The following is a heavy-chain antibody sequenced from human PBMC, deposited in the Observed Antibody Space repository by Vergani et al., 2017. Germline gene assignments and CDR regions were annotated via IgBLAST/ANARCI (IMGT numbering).Heavy chain of an antibody. J-gene: IGHJ3*02. CDR3: AKDRGGYHTAYAFDI. Sequence: QVQLVESGGGVVQPGRSLRLSCAASGFTFSSYGMHWVRQAPGKGLEWVAVISYDGSNKYYADSVKGRFTISRDNSKNTLYLQMNSLRAEDTAVYYCAKDRGGYHTAYAFDIWGQGTMVTGSS. CDR2: ISYDGSNK. CDR1: GFTFSSYG. V-gene: IGHV3-30*18. D-gene: IGHD3-22*01.